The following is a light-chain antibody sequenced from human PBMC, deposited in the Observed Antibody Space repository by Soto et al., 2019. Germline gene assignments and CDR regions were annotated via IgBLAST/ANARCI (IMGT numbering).Light chain of an antibody. Sequence: QSALTQPASVSGSPGQSITISCTGTSSDVGGYNYVSWYQQHPGKAPKLMIYEVSNRPSGVSHRFSGSKSGNTASLTISGLQAEDEADYYCSSYTSSNTRVVFGGGTKLTVL. CDR3: SSYTSSNTRVV. V-gene: IGLV2-14*01. CDR2: EVS. CDR1: SSDVGGYNY. J-gene: IGLJ2*01.